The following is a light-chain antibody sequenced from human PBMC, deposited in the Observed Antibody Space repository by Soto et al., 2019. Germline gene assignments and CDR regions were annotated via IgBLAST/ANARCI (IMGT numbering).Light chain of an antibody. CDR2: GVS. Sequence: EIVMTQSPATLSVSPGESVTLSCRASEIFSSNLAWYQQRPGQAPRLLIYGVSTRATGVPARFSGSASGTEFTLTISSLQSEDFATYYCQQYNSYRTFGQGTKVDIK. J-gene: IGKJ1*01. CDR3: QQYNSYRT. V-gene: IGKV3-15*01. CDR1: EIFSSN.